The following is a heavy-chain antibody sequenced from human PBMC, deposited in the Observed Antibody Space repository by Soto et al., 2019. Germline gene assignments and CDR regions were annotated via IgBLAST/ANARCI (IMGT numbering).Heavy chain of an antibody. CDR2: IYPGDSDT. Sequence: GAALKISCKGSGYSFTSYLIGWVRQMPGKGLGWMGIIYPGDSDTRYSPSFQGQVTISADKSIRTAYLQWSSLQASDTAMYYCARRGLYDSRGYSGFAIWGQGTMVT. V-gene: IGHV5-51*01. CDR1: GYSFTSYL. D-gene: IGHD3-22*01. CDR3: ARRGLYDSRGYSGFAI. J-gene: IGHJ3*02.